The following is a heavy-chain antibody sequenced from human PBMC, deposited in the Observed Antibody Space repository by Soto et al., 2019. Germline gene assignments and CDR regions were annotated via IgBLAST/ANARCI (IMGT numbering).Heavy chain of an antibody. J-gene: IGHJ3*02. D-gene: IGHD6-19*01. CDR2: IFPGDSDT. Sequence: GESLKISCKGSGYNFANYWIGWVRQMPGKGLEWMGMIFPGDSDTKNSPSLQGQITMSVDRSNSRAYLQWRSLKASDTAMYYCAAGYSTGLDAFDIWGQGTMVTVSS. V-gene: IGHV5-51*01. CDR1: GYNFANYW. CDR3: AAGYSTGLDAFDI.